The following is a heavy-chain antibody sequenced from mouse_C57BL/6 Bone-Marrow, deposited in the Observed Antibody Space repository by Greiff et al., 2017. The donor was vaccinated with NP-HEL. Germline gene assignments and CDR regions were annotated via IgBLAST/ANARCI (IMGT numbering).Heavy chain of an antibody. Sequence: EVQLQQSGTVLARPGASVKMSCKTSGYTFTSYWMHWVKQRPGQGLEWIGAIYPGNSDTSYNQKFKGKAKLTAVTSASTAYMELSSLTNEDSAVYYCTRHYYGSSLFAYWGQGTLVTVSA. V-gene: IGHV1-5*01. CDR2: IYPGNSDT. CDR3: TRHYYGSSLFAY. CDR1: GYTFTSYW. D-gene: IGHD1-1*01. J-gene: IGHJ3*01.